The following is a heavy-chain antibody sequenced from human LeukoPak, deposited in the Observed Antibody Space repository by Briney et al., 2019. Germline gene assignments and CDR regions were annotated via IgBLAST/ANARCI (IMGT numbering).Heavy chain of an antibody. CDR1: GGTFSSYA. V-gene: IGHV1-69*05. CDR3: ARVGPRYNWNDGEDY. J-gene: IGHJ4*02. D-gene: IGHD1-1*01. CDR2: IIPIFGTA. Sequence: ASVKVSCKASGGTFSSYAIRWVRQAPGQGLEWMGGIIPIFGTANYAQKFQGRVTITTDESTSTAYMELRSLRSDDTAVYYCARVGPRYNWNDGEDYWGQGTLVTVSS.